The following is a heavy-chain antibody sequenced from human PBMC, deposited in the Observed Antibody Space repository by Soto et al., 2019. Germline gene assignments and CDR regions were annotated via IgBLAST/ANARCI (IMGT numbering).Heavy chain of an antibody. V-gene: IGHV1-18*01. D-gene: IGHD3-10*01. CDR1: GYRFASYA. Sequence: QVHLVQSGGEVKKTGASVTVSCKASGYRFASYAIGWVRQAPGQGLEWVGWISAYNGNTRYAQKLQGRVTMTTDTPTSTAYMELRSLKSDDTAVYYCARERVTLVRGPQNWFDPWGQGTLVTVSS. J-gene: IGHJ5*02. CDR3: ARERVTLVRGPQNWFDP. CDR2: ISAYNGNT.